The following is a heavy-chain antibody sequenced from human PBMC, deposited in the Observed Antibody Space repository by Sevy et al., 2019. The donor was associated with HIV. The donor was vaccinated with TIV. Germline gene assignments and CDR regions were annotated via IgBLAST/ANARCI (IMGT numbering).Heavy chain of an antibody. Sequence: GGSVRLSCAASGFTFTSDYMHWVRQPPGKGLVWVSHINTDGKIIRYADSVKGRFTTSRDNAKNTLYLQMNSLRAEDTAVYYCARGSRGTFGSWGQGTLVTVSS. CDR1: GFTFTSDY. V-gene: IGHV3-74*01. CDR2: INTDGKII. D-gene: IGHD1-26*01. J-gene: IGHJ4*02. CDR3: ARGSRGTFGS.